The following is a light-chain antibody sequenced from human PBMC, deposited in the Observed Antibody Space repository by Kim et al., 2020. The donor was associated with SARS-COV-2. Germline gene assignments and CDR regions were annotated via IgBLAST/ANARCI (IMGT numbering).Light chain of an antibody. CDR1: QSVLYNSNNKNY. V-gene: IGKV4-1*01. CDR2: WAS. Sequence: DIVMTQSPDPLAVSLGVRATINCKSSQSVLYNSNNKNYLAWYQQKPGQPPKLLIYWASTRESGVPDRFSGSGSGTDFTLTISSLQAEDVAVYYCQQYHSTPRTFGQGTKVDIK. CDR3: QQYHSTPRT. J-gene: IGKJ1*01.